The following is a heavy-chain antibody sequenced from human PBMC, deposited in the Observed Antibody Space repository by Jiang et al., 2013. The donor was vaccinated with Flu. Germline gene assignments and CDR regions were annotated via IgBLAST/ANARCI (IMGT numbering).Heavy chain of an antibody. CDR3: AVLYYYDSSGYYSHFDY. V-gene: IGHV4-34*01. J-gene: IGHJ4*02. CDR1: GGSFSGYY. D-gene: IGHD3-22*01. CDR2: INHSGST. Sequence: LLKPSETLSLTCAVYGGSFSGYYWSWIRQPPGKGLEWIGEINHSGSTNYNPSLKSRVTISVDTSKNQFSLKLSSVTAADTAVYYCAVLYYYDSSGYYSHFDYWGQG.